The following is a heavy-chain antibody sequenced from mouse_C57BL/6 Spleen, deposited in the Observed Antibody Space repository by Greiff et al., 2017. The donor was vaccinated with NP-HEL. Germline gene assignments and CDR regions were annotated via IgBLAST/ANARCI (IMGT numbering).Heavy chain of an antibody. Sequence: VQLQQSDAELVKPGASVKISCKVSGYTFTDHTIHWMKQRPEQGLEWLGYIYPRDGSTKYNEKFKGKATLTADKSSSTAYMKLNSLTSEDPAVYFFARSGIYYYGPYYFDYWGQGTTLTVSS. V-gene: IGHV1-78*01. D-gene: IGHD1-1*01. CDR2: IYPRDGST. J-gene: IGHJ2*01. CDR1: GYTFTDHT. CDR3: ARSGIYYYGPYYFDY.